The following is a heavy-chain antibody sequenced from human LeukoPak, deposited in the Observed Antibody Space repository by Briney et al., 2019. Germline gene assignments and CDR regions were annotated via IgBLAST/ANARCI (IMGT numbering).Heavy chain of an antibody. V-gene: IGHV1-18*01. D-gene: IGHD6-13*01. CDR2: ISPYSGNT. Sequence: ASVKVSCKASGYLFINYGITWLRQATGQGLECMGWISPYSGNTDYAQKLQGRVTMTTDRSTTTAYMELRSLGFDDTAAYYCARTSGVSVAGSPYYFDFWGQGTLITVSS. CDR3: ARTSGVSVAGSPYYFDF. CDR1: GYLFINYG. J-gene: IGHJ4*02.